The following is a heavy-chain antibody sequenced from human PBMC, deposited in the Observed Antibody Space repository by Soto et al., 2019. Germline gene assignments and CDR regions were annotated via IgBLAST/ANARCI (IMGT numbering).Heavy chain of an antibody. Sequence: PSETLSLTCTVSCGSISSSSYYCGWIRQPPGKGLEWIGSIYYSGSTYYNPSLKSRVTISVDTSKNHFSLKLSSVTAADTAVYYCARHRLTYSTYGFDWFDPWCQGTLVTVSS. CDR3: ARHRLTYSTYGFDWFDP. D-gene: IGHD4-4*01. J-gene: IGHJ5*02. CDR1: CGSISSSSYY. CDR2: IYYSGST. V-gene: IGHV4-39*01.